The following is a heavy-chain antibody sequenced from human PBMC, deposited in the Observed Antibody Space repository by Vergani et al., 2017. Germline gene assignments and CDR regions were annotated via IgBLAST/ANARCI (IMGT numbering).Heavy chain of an antibody. Sequence: EVHLLESGGGVVQPGTSLRLSCAASGFTFNTYGMHWVRQAPGKGLEWVSGISWNSGSICYADSVKGRCTISRDNAQNSLYLQMNSMTSEDTAVYYCATRGSYLTKWGQGTLVTVSS. D-gene: IGHD3-10*01. J-gene: IGHJ4*02. V-gene: IGHV3-9*01. CDR1: GFTFNTYG. CDR3: ATRGSYLTK. CDR2: ISWNSGSI.